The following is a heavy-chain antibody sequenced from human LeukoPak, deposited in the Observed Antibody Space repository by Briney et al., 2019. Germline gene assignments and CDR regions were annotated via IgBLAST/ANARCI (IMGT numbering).Heavy chain of an antibody. CDR1: GGSISSSSYY. CDR2: IYYSGST. Sequence: SETLSLTCTVSGGSISSSSYYWGWIRQPPGKGLEWIGGIYYSGSTYYNPSLKSRVTISVDTSKNQFSLKLSSVTAADTAVYYCASQSNYGDYGAFDIWGQGTMVTVSS. V-gene: IGHV4-39*01. D-gene: IGHD4-17*01. J-gene: IGHJ3*02. CDR3: ASQSNYGDYGAFDI.